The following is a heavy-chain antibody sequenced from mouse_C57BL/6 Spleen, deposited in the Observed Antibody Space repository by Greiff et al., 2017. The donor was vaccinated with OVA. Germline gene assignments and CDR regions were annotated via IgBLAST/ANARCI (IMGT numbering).Heavy chain of an antibody. CDR2: INPNNGGT. J-gene: IGHJ2*01. D-gene: IGHD1-1*01. CDR1: GYTFTDYY. V-gene: IGHV1-26*01. CDR3: ASTGGNYLDY. Sequence: EVQLQQSGPELVKPGASVKISCKASGYTFTDYYMNWVKQSHGKSLEWIGDINPNNGGTSYNQKLKGKATLTVDKSSSTAYMELRSLTSEDSAVYYCASTGGNYLDYWGQGTTLTVSS.